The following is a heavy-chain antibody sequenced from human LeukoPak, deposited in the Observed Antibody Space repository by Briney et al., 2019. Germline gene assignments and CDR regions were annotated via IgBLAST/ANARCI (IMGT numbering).Heavy chain of an antibody. Sequence: PGGSLRLSCAASAFTFVNYAMSWVRQAPGKGLQWVSGISGSGGNTYYADSVKGRFTVSRDNSKNTLYLQMNSLSADDTAVYYCAKGRGLALDSSKVGFDYWGQGTLVTVSA. CDR2: ISGSGGNT. J-gene: IGHJ4*02. V-gene: IGHV3-23*01. CDR1: AFTFVNYA. D-gene: IGHD1-1*01. CDR3: AKGRGLALDSSKVGFDY.